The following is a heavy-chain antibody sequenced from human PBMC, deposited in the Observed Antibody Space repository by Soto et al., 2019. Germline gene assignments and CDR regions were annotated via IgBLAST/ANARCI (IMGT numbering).Heavy chain of an antibody. Sequence: QVQLVQSGAEVKKPGSSVKVSCKASGVPFSSYAISWVRQAPGQGLEWMGGIIPIFGTANYAQKFQGRVTITADESTSTAYMELSSLTSEARAVFSWGRGSNSRGIAVAGYYYWGQGTLVTVSS. J-gene: IGHJ4*02. V-gene: IGHV1-69*01. D-gene: IGHD6-19*01. CDR1: GVPFSSYA. CDR3: GRGSNSRGIAVAGYYY. CDR2: IIPIFGTA.